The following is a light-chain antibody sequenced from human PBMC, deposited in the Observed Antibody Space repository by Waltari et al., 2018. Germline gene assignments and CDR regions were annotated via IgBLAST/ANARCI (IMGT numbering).Light chain of an antibody. CDR2: EVT. J-gene: IGLJ3*02. CDR1: STHAEGYYP. Sequence: QSALTQPPPASGSPGQSITISCTGISTHAEGYYPVFWYQQHPGKAPKLIIYEVTKRPSGVPDRFSGSKSDNTASLAVSGLQAEDEADYYCSSYAGGSSLMFGGGTKLTVL. CDR3: SSYAGGSSLM. V-gene: IGLV2-8*01.